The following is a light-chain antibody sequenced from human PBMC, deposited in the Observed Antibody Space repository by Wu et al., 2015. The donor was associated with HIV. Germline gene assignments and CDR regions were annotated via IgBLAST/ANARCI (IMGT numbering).Light chain of an antibody. J-gene: IGKJ4*01. Sequence: EIGMTQSPAILSVSPGERATLSCRASQSVSSNLAWYQQKPGQAPRLLIHGASTRATGIPARFSGSGSGTEFTLTISSLQSEDFAVYYCQQYNNWPPGFGGGTKVEV. CDR1: QSVSSN. CDR3: QQYNNWPPG. CDR2: GAS. V-gene: IGKV3-15*01.